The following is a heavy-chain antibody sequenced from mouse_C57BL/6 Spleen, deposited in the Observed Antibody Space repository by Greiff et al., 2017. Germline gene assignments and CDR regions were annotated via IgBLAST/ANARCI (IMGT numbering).Heavy chain of an antibody. Sequence: VPLQQPGAELVRPGSSVKLSCKASGYTFTSYWMHWVKQRPIQGLEWIGNIDPSDSATHYNQKFKDKATLTVDKSSSTAYMQLSSLTSEDSAVYYCARGDGHYFDYWGQGTTLTVSS. CDR2: IDPSDSAT. D-gene: IGHD2-3*01. V-gene: IGHV1-52*01. CDR1: GYTFTSYW. J-gene: IGHJ2*01. CDR3: ARGDGHYFDY.